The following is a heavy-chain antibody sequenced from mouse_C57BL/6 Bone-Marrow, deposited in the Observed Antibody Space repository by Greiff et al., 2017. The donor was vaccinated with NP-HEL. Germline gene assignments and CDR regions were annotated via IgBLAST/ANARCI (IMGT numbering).Heavy chain of an antibody. CDR1: GYTFTSYW. Sequence: QVQLQQPGAELVRPGTSVKLSCKASGYTFTSYWMHWVKQRPGQGLEWIGVIDPSDSYTNYNQKFKGKATLTVDTSSSTAYMQLSSLTSEDSAVYYCARSTGLRRGRDFDYWGQGTTLTVSS. CDR3: ARSTGLRRGRDFDY. CDR2: IDPSDSYT. V-gene: IGHV1-59*01. J-gene: IGHJ2*01. D-gene: IGHD2-4*01.